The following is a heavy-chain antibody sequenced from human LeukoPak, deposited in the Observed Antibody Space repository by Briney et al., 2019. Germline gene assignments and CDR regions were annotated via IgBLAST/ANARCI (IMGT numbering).Heavy chain of an antibody. J-gene: IGHJ4*02. CDR1: GKTLSDLS. D-gene: IGHD5-18*01. Sequence: ASVKVPCKVSGKTLSDLSIHWLRQPPGQGLEWLGGSDPEDGERIYAQMFQGRVTMTEDTSIDTAYMELSSLRSEDTAVYYCVTGFTTMAVDYFDYWGQGTLVTVSP. CDR2: SDPEDGER. V-gene: IGHV1-24*01. CDR3: VTGFTTMAVDYFDY.